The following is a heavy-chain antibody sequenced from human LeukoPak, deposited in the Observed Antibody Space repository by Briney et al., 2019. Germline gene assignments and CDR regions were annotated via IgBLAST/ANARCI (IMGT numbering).Heavy chain of an antibody. CDR2: INPNSGGT. D-gene: IGHD1-1*01. Sequence: ATVKVSCKTSGYTFTGYYMHWVRQAPGQGLEWMGRINPNSGGTNYAQKFQGRVTMTRDTSITTAYMELSSLRSDDTAVYYCASWDWNPNYYFDYWGQGTLVTVSS. V-gene: IGHV1-2*06. J-gene: IGHJ4*02. CDR1: GYTFTGYY. CDR3: ASWDWNPNYYFDY.